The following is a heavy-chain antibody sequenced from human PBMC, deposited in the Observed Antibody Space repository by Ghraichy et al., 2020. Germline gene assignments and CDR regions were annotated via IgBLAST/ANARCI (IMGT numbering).Heavy chain of an antibody. D-gene: IGHD5-18*01. Sequence: GGSLRLSCAASGFTFSSYSMNWVRQAPGKGLEWVSYISSSSSTIYYADSVKGRFTISRDNAKNSLYLQMNSLRAEDTAVYYCARDQGTAMVTRGYYYGMDVWGQGTTVTVSS. CDR3: ARDQGTAMVTRGYYYGMDV. V-gene: IGHV3-48*01. J-gene: IGHJ6*02. CDR1: GFTFSSYS. CDR2: ISSSSSTI.